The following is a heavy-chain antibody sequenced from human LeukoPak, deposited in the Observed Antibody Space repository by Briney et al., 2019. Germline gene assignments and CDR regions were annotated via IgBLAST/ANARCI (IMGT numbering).Heavy chain of an antibody. V-gene: IGHV3-7*03. CDR2: IKEDGSEK. J-gene: IGHJ4*02. Sequence: GGSLRLSCEASGFTFSSPWMTWVRQAPGQGLEWVANIKEDGSEKYYVDSVKGRFTISRDNAKNSLYLQMNSLRAEDTAVYYCARDRRAHGYWGQGTLVTVSS. CDR1: GFTFSSPW. CDR3: ARDRRAHGY.